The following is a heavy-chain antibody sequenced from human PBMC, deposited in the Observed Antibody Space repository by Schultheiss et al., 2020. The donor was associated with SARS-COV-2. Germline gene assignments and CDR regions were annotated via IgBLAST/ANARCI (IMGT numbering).Heavy chain of an antibody. CDR3: ASARIAAGGFCDY. Sequence: GGSLRLSCQGSGYSFTRYIISWVRQMPGKGLEWMGIIYPGDSYTRYSPSFQGQVTISADKSISTAYLQWSSLKASDTAMYYCASARIAAGGFCDYWGQGTLVTVSS. CDR1: GYSFTRYI. CDR2: IYPGDSYT. V-gene: IGHV5-51*01. J-gene: IGHJ4*02. D-gene: IGHD6-13*01.